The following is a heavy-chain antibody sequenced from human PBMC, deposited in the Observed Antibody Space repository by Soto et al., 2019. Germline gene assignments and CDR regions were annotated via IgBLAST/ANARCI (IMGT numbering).Heavy chain of an antibody. CDR1: GFTFRRDA. CDR2: ISERSGLT. J-gene: IGHJ2*01. D-gene: IGHD4-17*01. V-gene: IGHV3-23*01. CDR3: AKDQDNTDYYCYFDL. Sequence: VGSLRLSCAASGFTFRRDAMSWFRQARVKRLEWVSGISERSGLTYCADSVKGRFSISRDNSKSTLHLEMNSLRPEDTAVYYCAKDQDNTDYYCYFDLWGRGTPVTVS.